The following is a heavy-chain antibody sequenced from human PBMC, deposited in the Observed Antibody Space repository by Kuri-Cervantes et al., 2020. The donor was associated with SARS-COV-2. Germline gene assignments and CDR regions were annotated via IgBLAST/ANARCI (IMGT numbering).Heavy chain of an antibody. D-gene: IGHD2-21*01. V-gene: IGHV3-20*04. Sequence: GESLKISCAASGFTFDDYGMSWVRQAPGKGLEWVSGINWNGGSTGYADSVKGRFTISRDNARNSLYLQMNSLRAEDTALYYCASKHLYDIIVESDSYLKVAYYYMDVWGKGTTVTVSS. CDR2: INWNGGST. CDR3: ASKHLYDIIVESDSYLKVAYYYMDV. CDR1: GFTFDDYG. J-gene: IGHJ6*03.